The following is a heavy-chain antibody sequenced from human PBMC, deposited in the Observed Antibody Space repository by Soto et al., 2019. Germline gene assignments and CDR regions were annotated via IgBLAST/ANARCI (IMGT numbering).Heavy chain of an antibody. V-gene: IGHV4-31*03. J-gene: IGHJ6*02. D-gene: IGHD3-22*01. Sequence: SETLSLTCTVSGGSISGGGYYWSWIRQHPGKGLEWIGYIYYSGSTYYNPSLKGRVTISVDTSKNQFSLKLSSVTAADTAVYYCARECYYDSSGCRWGMDVWGQGTTVTVSS. CDR1: GGSISGGGYY. CDR3: ARECYYDSSGCRWGMDV. CDR2: IYYSGST.